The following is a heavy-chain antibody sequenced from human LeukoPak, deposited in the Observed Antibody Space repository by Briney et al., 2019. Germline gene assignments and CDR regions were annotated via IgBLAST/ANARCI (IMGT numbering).Heavy chain of an antibody. J-gene: IGHJ5*02. D-gene: IGHD3-10*01. V-gene: IGHV4-30-2*01. Sequence: SETLSLTCTVSGGSISSGGYYWSWIRQPPGKGLEWIGYIYHSGSTYYNPSLKSRVTISVDTSKNQFSLKLSSVTAADTAVYYCASASGSLKNNWFDPWGQGTLVTVSS. CDR3: ASASGSLKNNWFDP. CDR1: GGSISSGGYY. CDR2: IYHSGST.